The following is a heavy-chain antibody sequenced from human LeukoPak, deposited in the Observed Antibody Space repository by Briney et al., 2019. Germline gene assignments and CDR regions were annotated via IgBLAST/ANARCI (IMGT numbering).Heavy chain of an antibody. CDR3: AKSLYPAAYCGGDCYGYYYGMDV. CDR1: GFTFSIYW. CDR2: ISGSGGST. V-gene: IGHV3-23*01. J-gene: IGHJ6*02. D-gene: IGHD2-21*02. Sequence: PGGSLRLSCAASGFTFSIYWMSWVRQAPGKGLEWVSAISGSGGSTYYADSVKGRFTISRDNSKNTLYLQMNSLRAEDTAVYYCAKSLYPAAYCGGDCYGYYYGMDVWGQGTTVTVSS.